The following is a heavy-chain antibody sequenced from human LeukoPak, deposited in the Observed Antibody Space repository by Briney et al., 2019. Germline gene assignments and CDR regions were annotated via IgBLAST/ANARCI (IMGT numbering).Heavy chain of an antibody. CDR2: ISWDGGST. J-gene: IGHJ4*02. V-gene: IGHV3-43D*03. CDR1: GFTFDDYA. D-gene: IGHD1-26*01. Sequence: GGSLRLSCAASGFTFDDYAMHWVRQAPGKGLEWVSLISWDGGSTYYADSVKGRFTISRDNSKNSLYLQMNSLRAEDTALYYCAKDIGRRKWELRVLDYWGQGTLVTVSS. CDR3: AKDIGRRKWELRVLDY.